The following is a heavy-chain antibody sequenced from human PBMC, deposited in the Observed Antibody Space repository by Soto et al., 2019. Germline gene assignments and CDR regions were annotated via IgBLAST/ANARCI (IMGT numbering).Heavy chain of an antibody. V-gene: IGHV4-31*03. CDR2: IYYSGST. D-gene: IGHD2-2*01. CDR3: ARVSTPNCSSTSCYDYYYGMDV. CDR1: GGSISSGGYY. Sequence: QVQLQESGPGLVKPSQTLSLTCTVSGGSISSGGYYWSWIRQHPGKGLEWIGYIYYSGSTYYNPSLKSRGTISVDTSKNPFSLKLSSVTAADTAVYYCARVSTPNCSSTSCYDYYYGMDVWGQGTTVTVSS. J-gene: IGHJ6*02.